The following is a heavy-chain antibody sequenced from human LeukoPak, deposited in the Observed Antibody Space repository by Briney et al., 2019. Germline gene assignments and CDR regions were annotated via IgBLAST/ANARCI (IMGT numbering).Heavy chain of an antibody. CDR1: GFTFSSYE. CDR2: IRYDGSNK. J-gene: IGHJ5*02. CDR3: AARDIYSNYLFWFDP. V-gene: IGHV3-30*02. Sequence: GGSLRLSCAASGFTFSSYELNWVRQAPGKGLEWVAFIRYDGSNKYYADSVKGRFTISRDDSKNTLYLQMNSLRAEDTAVYYCAARDIYSNYLFWFDPWGQGTLVTVSS. D-gene: IGHD4-11*01.